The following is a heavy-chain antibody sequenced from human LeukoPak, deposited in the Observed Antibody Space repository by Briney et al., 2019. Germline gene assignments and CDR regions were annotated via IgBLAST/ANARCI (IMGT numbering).Heavy chain of an antibody. D-gene: IGHD6-19*01. J-gene: IGHJ5*02. V-gene: IGHV6-1*01. CDR2: TYYRSKRYN. CDR1: GDTVSSISAA. Sequence: SQTLSLTCAISGDTVSSISAAWNWIRQSPSRGLEWQGRTYYRSKRYNDYAVCVKSRITNKPQTSQNQFSRQLSSVTPEHTAGYCWTRERLAVAGPIGFDPWGQGTLVTVSS. CDR3: TRERLAVAGPIGFDP.